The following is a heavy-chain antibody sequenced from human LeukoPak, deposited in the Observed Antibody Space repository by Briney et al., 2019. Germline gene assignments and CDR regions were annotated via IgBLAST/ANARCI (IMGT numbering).Heavy chain of an antibody. Sequence: GGSLRLSCAGSGFTFTSYAMSWVRQAPGKGLEWVSAISGSGGSTYYADSVKGRFTISRDNSKNTLYLQMNSLRAEDTAVYYCAKGSGSGENDYWGQGTLVTVSS. D-gene: IGHD2-15*01. V-gene: IGHV3-23*01. J-gene: IGHJ4*02. CDR1: GFTFTSYA. CDR3: AKGSGSGENDY. CDR2: ISGSGGST.